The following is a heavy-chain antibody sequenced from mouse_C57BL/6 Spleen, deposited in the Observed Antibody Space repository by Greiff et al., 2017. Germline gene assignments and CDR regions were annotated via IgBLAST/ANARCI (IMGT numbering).Heavy chain of an antibody. CDR1: GYTFTDYY. J-gene: IGHJ2*01. CDR3: ASEGGSSGDY. Sequence: EVKLQQSGPELVKPGASVKISCKASGYTFTDYYMNWVKQSHGKSLEWIGDINPNNGGTSYNQKFKGKATLTVDKSSSTAYMELRSLTSEDSAVYYCASEGGSSGDYWGQGTTLTVSS. D-gene: IGHD1-1*01. CDR2: INPNNGGT. V-gene: IGHV1-26*01.